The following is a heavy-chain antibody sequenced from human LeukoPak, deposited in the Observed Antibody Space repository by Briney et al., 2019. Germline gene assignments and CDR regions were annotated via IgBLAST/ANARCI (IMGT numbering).Heavy chain of an antibody. V-gene: IGHV4-61*02. Sequence: SSETLSHTCTVSGGSISSGSYYWSWVRQPAGKGLEWIGRIYTIGTTHYNPSLKSRITISIDTSRNQFSLRLNSVTAADTAVYYCARVTGRDYYFDYWGQGTLVIVSS. CDR2: IYTIGTT. D-gene: IGHD1-14*01. CDR1: GGSISSGSYY. CDR3: ARVTGRDYYFDY. J-gene: IGHJ4*02.